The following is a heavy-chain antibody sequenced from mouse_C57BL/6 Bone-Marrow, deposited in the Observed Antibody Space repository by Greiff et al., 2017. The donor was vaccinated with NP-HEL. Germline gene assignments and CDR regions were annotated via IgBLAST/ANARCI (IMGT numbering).Heavy chain of an antibody. CDR1: GYAFSSYW. J-gene: IGHJ2*01. V-gene: IGHV1-80*01. Sequence: VQLQQSGAELVKPGASVKISCKASGYAFSSYWMNWVKQRPGKGLEWIGQIYPGDGDTNYNGKFKGKATLTADKSSSTAYMQLSSLTSEDSAVYCCARGDDYDDFDYWGQGTTLTVSS. CDR3: ARGDDYDDFDY. D-gene: IGHD2-4*01. CDR2: IYPGDGDT.